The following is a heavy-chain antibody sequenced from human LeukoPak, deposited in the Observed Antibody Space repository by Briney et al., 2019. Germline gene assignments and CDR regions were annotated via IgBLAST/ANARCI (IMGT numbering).Heavy chain of an antibody. D-gene: IGHD2-2*01. CDR1: XFTFSSYA. V-gene: IGHV3-23*01. CDR3: AKETYCSSTSCYSDNWFDP. CDR2: ISGSGGST. J-gene: IGHJ5*02. Sequence: SLRLSCAAXXFTFSSYAMSWVRQAPGKGLEWVSAISGSGGSTYYADSVKGRFTISRDNSKNTLYLQMNSLRAEDTAVYYCAKETYCSSTSCYSDNWFDPWGQGTLVTVYS.